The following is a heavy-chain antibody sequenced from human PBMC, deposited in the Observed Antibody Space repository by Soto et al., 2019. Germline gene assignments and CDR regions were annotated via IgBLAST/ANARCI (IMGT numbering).Heavy chain of an antibody. V-gene: IGHV3-53*02. D-gene: IGHD3-10*01. J-gene: IGHJ4*02. Sequence: QLVETGGGLIQPGTSLTLSCAASGFSVSRNYMTWVRQAPGKGLEWVSFVYSGGATFYAASVKGRFILSRDDSLNRKYLQMKNQSAEDTAVYYCARVPGRLWGRGTLVTVAS. CDR1: GFSVSRNY. CDR2: VYSGGAT. CDR3: ARVPGRL.